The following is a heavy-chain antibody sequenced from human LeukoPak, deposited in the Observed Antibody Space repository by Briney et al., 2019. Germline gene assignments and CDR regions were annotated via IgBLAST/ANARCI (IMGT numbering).Heavy chain of an antibody. CDR2: IYGNDDK. Sequence: SGPTLVNPTQTLTLTCTLSGFSLSTSVVGVGWIRQPPGKALEWLALIYGNDDKRYSASLKSRLTITKDTSKNQVVLTMTNMDPVDTATYYCVHDVPGDYGFDYWGQGTLVTVSS. V-gene: IGHV2-5*01. D-gene: IGHD4-17*01. CDR3: VHDVPGDYGFDY. CDR1: GFSLSTSVVG. J-gene: IGHJ4*02.